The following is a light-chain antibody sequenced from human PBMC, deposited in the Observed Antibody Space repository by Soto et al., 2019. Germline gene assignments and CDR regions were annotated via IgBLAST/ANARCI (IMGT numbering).Light chain of an antibody. J-gene: IGKJ3*01. CDR3: QQYYTFPFT. Sequence: IVMTQSPDSLAVSLGERATINCKSSQSVLYNSNNKNYLAWYQQKPGQPPNLLIYWASTRESGVPDRFSGSGSGTEFTLTISRLQAEDVAVYYCQQYYTFPFTFGPGTKVDIK. CDR2: WAS. V-gene: IGKV4-1*01. CDR1: QSVLYNSNNKNY.